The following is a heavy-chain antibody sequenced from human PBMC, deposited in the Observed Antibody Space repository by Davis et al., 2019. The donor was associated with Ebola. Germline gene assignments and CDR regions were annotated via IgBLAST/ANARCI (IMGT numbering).Heavy chain of an antibody. CDR3: ARDIPFSSYDY. V-gene: IGHV3-48*01. CDR2: IGNRGDHI. CDR1: GFTFSNYG. Sequence: PGGSLRLSCAASGFTFSNYGMYWVRRAPGKGLEWLSYIGNRGDHISYADSVKGRFTISRDNGKNSLHLQMNNLRAEDTAVYYCARDIPFSSYDYWGQGTLVTVSS. J-gene: IGHJ4*02. D-gene: IGHD4-11*01.